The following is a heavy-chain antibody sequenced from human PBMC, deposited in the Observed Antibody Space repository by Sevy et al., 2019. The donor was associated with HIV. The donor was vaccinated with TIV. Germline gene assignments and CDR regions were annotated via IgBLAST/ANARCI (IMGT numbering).Heavy chain of an antibody. Sequence: GESLKISCEGSGYSFTRYWIGWVRQMPGKGLEWMGIIYPGDSDTRYSPSFQGQVTISADKSIRTAYLQWSSLKASDTATYFCTRGYYGSGSYYNNFFDYWGQGTLVTVSS. CDR2: IYPGDSDT. V-gene: IGHV5-51*01. CDR1: GYSFTRYW. D-gene: IGHD3-10*01. J-gene: IGHJ4*02. CDR3: TRGYYGSGSYYNNFFDY.